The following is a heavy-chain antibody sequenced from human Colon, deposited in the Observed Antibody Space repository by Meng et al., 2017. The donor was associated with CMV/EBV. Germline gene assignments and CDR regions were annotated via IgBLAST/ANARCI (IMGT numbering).Heavy chain of an antibody. V-gene: IGHV1-2*02. J-gene: IGHJ5*02. Sequence: QVQLVQCGAEVKQPGASVKGSCKASGYTFTGYYMHWVRQAPGQGLEWMGWINPNSGGTNYAQKFQGRVTMTRDTSISTAYMELSRLRSDDTAVYYCARAPYNWNDEGWFDPWGQGTLVTVSS. CDR3: ARAPYNWNDEGWFDP. D-gene: IGHD1-20*01. CDR2: INPNSGGT. CDR1: GYTFTGYY.